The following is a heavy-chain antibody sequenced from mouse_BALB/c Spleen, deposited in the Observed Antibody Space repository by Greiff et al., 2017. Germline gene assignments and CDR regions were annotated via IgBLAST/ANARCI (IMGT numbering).Heavy chain of an antibody. V-gene: IGHV1-80*01. J-gene: IGHJ2*01. CDR3: ARSYYYGSSTVDY. Sequence: QVQLQQSGAELVRPGSSVKISCKASGYAFSSYWMNWVKQRPGQGLEWIGQIYPGDGDTNYNGKFKGKATLTADKSSSTAYMQLSSLTSEDSAVYFCARSYYYGSSTVDYWGQGTTLTVSS. CDR2: IYPGDGDT. CDR1: GYAFSSYW. D-gene: IGHD1-1*01.